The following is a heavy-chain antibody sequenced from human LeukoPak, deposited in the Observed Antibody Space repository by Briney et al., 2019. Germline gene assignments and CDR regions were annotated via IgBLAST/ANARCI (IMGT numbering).Heavy chain of an antibody. CDR2: IYYSGGT. V-gene: IGHV4-39*01. D-gene: IGHD3-9*01. CDR3: ARGQRTDYDILTGSFDY. CDR1: GGPISSTTYH. Sequence: PSETLSLTCSVSGGPISSTTYHWGWIRLPPGKGLEYIGNIYYSGGTYYNPSLKSRVTLSVDTSRNQFSLKLTSLTVADTAVYYCARGQRTDYDILTGSFDYWGQGILVTVSS. J-gene: IGHJ4*02.